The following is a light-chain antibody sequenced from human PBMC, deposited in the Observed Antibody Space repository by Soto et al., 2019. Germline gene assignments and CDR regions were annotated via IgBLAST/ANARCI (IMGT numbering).Light chain of an antibody. J-gene: IGLJ1*01. CDR3: AAWDASLNGYV. CDR1: SSNIGSNT. V-gene: IGLV1-44*01. CDR2: TNN. Sequence: QLVLTQAPSASGTPGQRVTISCSGSSSNIGSNTVNWYQQLPGTAPKLLIFTNNQRPSGVPDRFSGSKSGTSGSLAISGLQSEDEADYYCAAWDASLNGYVFGAGTKLTVL.